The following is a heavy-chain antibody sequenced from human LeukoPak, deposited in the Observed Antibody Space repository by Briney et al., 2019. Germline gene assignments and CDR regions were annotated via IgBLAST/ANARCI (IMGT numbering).Heavy chain of an antibody. Sequence: GGSLRLSCAASGFTFSSSAMSWIRQAPGKGLEWVSYISSSGSTIYYADSVKGRFTISRDNAKNSLYLQMNSLRAEDTAVYYCASERYNWNYAFDYWGQGILVTVSS. CDR2: ISSSGSTI. CDR1: GFTFSSSA. V-gene: IGHV3-11*04. J-gene: IGHJ4*02. D-gene: IGHD1-7*01. CDR3: ASERYNWNYAFDY.